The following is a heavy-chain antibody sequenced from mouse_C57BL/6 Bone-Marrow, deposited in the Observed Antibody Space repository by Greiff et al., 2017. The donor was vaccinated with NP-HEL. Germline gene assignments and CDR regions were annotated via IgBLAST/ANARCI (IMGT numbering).Heavy chain of an antibody. V-gene: IGHV1-50*01. Sequence: VQLQQPGAELVKPGASVKLSCKASGYTFTSYWMQWVKQRPGQGLEWIGEIDPSDSYTNYNQKFKGKATVTVDTSSSTAYMQLSSLTSEVSAVYYCARGYGNYDWYFDVWGKGTTVTVSS. CDR3: ARGYGNYDWYFDV. CDR1: GYTFTSYW. D-gene: IGHD2-1*01. CDR2: IDPSDSYT. J-gene: IGHJ1*03.